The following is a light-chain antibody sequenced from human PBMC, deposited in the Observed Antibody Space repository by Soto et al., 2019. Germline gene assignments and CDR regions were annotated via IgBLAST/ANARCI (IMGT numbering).Light chain of an antibody. CDR2: TAS. J-gene: IGKJ4*01. V-gene: IGKV1-16*01. CDR1: QGINKF. CDR3: QQYESFPLT. Sequence: DIQMTQSPSSLSASVGDSVTITCRASQGINKFLAWFQQKPGTAPKSLISTASRLQSGVPSRFSGSGSGTHFTLTINNLQPEYFATYYCQQYESFPLTFGGGTGVEIK.